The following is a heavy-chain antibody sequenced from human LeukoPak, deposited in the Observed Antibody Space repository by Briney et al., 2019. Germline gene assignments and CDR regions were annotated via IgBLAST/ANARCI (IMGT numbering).Heavy chain of an antibody. CDR2: IYYSGST. D-gene: IGHD6-6*01. CDR3: ARQLVDYFDY. Sequence: PSETLSLTCTVAGGSISSGGYYWSWIRQHPGKGLEWIGYIYYSGSTYYNPSLKSRVTISVDTSKNQFSLKLSSVTAADTAVYYCARQLVDYFDYWGQGTLVTVPS. J-gene: IGHJ4*02. V-gene: IGHV4-31*03. CDR1: GGSISSGGYY.